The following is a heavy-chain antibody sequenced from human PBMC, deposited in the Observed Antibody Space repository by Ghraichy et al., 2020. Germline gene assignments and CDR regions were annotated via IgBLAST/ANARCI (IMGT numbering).Heavy chain of an antibody. Sequence: ASVKVSCKVSGYTFTGYYMHWVRQAPGQGLEWMGWINPNSGGTNYAQKFQGRVTMTRDTSISTAYMELSRLRSDDTAVYYCARGGFLEWGRESDWGQGTLVTVSS. CDR1: GYTFTGYY. V-gene: IGHV1-2*02. J-gene: IGHJ4*02. D-gene: IGHD3-3*01. CDR2: INPNSGGT. CDR3: ARGGFLEWGRESD.